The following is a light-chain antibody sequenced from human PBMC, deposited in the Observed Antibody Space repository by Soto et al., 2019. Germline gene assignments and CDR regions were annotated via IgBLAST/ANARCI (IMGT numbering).Light chain of an antibody. CDR3: QQSDTYWT. CDR1: QSINNW. CDR2: KAT. Sequence: DIQMTQSPSTLSASVGDRVTITCRASQSINNWLAWYQQKPGKAPKLLIYKATNLDIGVPSRFSGSGSGTEFPITISSLQHDEFATYYCQQSDTYWTFGQGTKVEIK. J-gene: IGKJ1*01. V-gene: IGKV1-5*03.